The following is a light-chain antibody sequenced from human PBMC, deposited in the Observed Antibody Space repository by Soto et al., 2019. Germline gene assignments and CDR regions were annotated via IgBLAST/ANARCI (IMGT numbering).Light chain of an antibody. CDR3: QQYNNWPGT. CDR2: RAS. CDR1: QSVSSN. J-gene: IGKJ1*01. Sequence: DILMTQSPATLSLSPGGRATLSCRASQSVSSNLAWYQQKPGQAPRLLIQRASTRATGIPARFSGSGSGTAFTLTISSLQSEDFAVYFCQQYNNWPGTFGQGTKVEIK. V-gene: IGKV3-15*01.